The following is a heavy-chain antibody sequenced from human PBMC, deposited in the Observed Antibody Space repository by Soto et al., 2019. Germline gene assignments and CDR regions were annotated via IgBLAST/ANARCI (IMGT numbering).Heavy chain of an antibody. D-gene: IGHD1-1*01. Sequence: GGSLRLSCAASGFTFSSYAMSWVRQAPGKGLEWVSAISGSGGSTYYADSVKGRFTISRDNSKNTLYLQMNSLRAEDTAVYYCAKDHHNWNDVPAAFDIWGQGTMVTVSS. CDR3: AKDHHNWNDVPAAFDI. J-gene: IGHJ3*02. CDR2: ISGSGGST. V-gene: IGHV3-23*01. CDR1: GFTFSSYA.